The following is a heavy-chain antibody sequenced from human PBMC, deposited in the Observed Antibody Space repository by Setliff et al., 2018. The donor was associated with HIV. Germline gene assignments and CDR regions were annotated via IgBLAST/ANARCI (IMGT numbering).Heavy chain of an antibody. J-gene: IGHJ6*02. Sequence: GGSLRLSCAASGFTFSDHYMDWVRQAPGKGLEWVGRIRNKANSYTTEYAASVKGRFIISRDDSRTSVYLQMNSLKTEGTAVYYCARGPGASHSYTYGLDVWGQGTTVTVSS. D-gene: IGHD2-2*01. CDR1: GFTFSDHY. CDR3: ARGPGASHSYTYGLDV. V-gene: IGHV3-72*01. CDR2: IRNKANSYTT.